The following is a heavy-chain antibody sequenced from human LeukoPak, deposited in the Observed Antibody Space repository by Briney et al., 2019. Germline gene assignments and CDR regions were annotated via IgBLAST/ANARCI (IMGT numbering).Heavy chain of an antibody. CDR3: ARAENYYDSSGPNDY. CDR2: IYYSGST. Sequence: SSETLSLTCTVSGGSISSSSYYWGWIRQPPGKGLEWIGSIYYSGSTYYNPSLKSRVTISVDTSKNQFSLKLSSVTAADAAVYYCARAENYYDSSGPNDYWGQGTLVTVSS. V-gene: IGHV4-39*01. J-gene: IGHJ4*02. CDR1: GGSISSSSYY. D-gene: IGHD3-22*01.